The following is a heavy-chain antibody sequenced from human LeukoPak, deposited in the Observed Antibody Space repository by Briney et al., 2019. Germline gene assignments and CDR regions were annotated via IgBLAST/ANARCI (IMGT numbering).Heavy chain of an antibody. CDR1: GFTFCDYA. CDR2: IRSKAYGGTT. Sequence: GGSLRLSCTASGFTFCDYAMSWFRQAPGKGLEWVGFIRSKAYGGTTEYAASVKGRFTISRDDSKSIAYLQMNSLKTEDTAVYYCTKYYDDNWFDPWGQGTLVTVSS. D-gene: IGHD3-22*01. CDR3: TKYYDDNWFDP. J-gene: IGHJ5*02. V-gene: IGHV3-49*03.